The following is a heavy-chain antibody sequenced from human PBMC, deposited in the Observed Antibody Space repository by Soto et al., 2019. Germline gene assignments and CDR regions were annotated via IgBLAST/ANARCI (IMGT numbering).Heavy chain of an antibody. J-gene: IGHJ4*02. V-gene: IGHV1-18*01. Sequence: ASVKVSCKASAYTFRNYGLSWVRQAPGQGLEWMGWISPFNGNIKFGQKFQGRVTMTTDTSTSIAYMELTSLRSDDTAVYYGAKEEDSHALDFWGQGTLVTVAS. CDR3: AKEEDSHALDF. CDR2: ISPFNGNI. CDR1: AYTFRNYG. D-gene: IGHD2-2*01.